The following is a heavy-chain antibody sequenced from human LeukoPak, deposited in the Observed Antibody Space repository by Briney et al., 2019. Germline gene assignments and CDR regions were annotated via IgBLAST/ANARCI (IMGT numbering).Heavy chain of an antibody. Sequence: PGGSLRLSCAASGFTFSNLWMHWVRQAPGKGLVWVSRIYTDGSFTTYADSVKGRFTISRDNAKNTLYLQMNSLRVEDTAAYYCTRVTSGAYFDYWGQGTLVTVSS. CDR1: GFTFSNLW. CDR3: TRVTSGAYFDY. J-gene: IGHJ4*02. CDR2: IYTDGSFT. D-gene: IGHD3-10*01. V-gene: IGHV3-74*01.